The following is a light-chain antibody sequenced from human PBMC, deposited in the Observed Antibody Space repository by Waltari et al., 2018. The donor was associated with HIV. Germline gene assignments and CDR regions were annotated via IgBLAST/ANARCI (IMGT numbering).Light chain of an antibody. CDR2: TNN. Sequence: QSVLTQPPSASGTPRQRVTISCSGSSSNIGSNAVNWYQQLPRTAPKLLIYTNNQRPSGVPDRFSGSKSGTSASLAISGLQSEDEADYYCAAWDDSLDGVVFGGGTKLTVL. CDR1: SSNIGSNA. V-gene: IGLV1-44*01. J-gene: IGLJ2*01. CDR3: AAWDDSLDGVV.